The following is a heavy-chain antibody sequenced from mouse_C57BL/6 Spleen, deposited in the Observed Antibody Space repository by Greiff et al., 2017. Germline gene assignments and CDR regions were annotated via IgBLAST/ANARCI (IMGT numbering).Heavy chain of an antibody. D-gene: IGHD6-2*01. CDR3: ARMDSLFDY. CDR1: GFTFSSYG. Sequence: EVKLVESGGDLVKPGGSLKLSCAASGFTFSSYGMSWVRQTPDKRLEWVATISSGGSYTYYPDSVKGRFTISRDNAKNTLYLQMSSLKSEDTAMYYCARMDSLFDYWGQGTTLTVSS. V-gene: IGHV5-6*01. J-gene: IGHJ2*01. CDR2: ISSGGSYT.